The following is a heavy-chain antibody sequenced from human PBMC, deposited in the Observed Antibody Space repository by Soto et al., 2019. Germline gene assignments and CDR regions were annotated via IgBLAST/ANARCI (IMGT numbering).Heavy chain of an antibody. Sequence: SETLSLTCAVSGGSISSSNWWSWVRQPPGKGLEWIGEIYHSGSTNYNPSLKSRVTISVDKSKNQFSLKLSSVTAADTAVYYCARVEIFGVVTRRHYYYGMDVWGQGTKVTVSS. CDR1: GGSISSSNW. CDR2: IYHSGST. D-gene: IGHD3-3*01. V-gene: IGHV4-4*02. CDR3: ARVEIFGVVTRRHYYYGMDV. J-gene: IGHJ6*02.